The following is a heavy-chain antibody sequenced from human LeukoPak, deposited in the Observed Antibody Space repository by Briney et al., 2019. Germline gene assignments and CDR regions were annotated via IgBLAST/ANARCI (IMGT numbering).Heavy chain of an antibody. CDR1: GGSISVYY. D-gene: IGHD3-22*01. CDR2: IYYSGST. J-gene: IGHJ1*01. Sequence: PSETLSLTCTVSGGSISVYYWSWIRQPPGKGLEWIGYIYYSGSTNYNPSLKSRVTLSVDTSKNQFSLKLSSVTAADTAVYYCARHSKYYYDSSGSYVGYFQHWGQGTLVTVSS. V-gene: IGHV4-59*08. CDR3: ARHSKYYYDSSGSYVGYFQH.